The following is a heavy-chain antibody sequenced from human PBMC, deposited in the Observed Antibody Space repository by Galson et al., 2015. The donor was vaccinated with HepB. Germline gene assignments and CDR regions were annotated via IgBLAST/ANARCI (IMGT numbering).Heavy chain of an antibody. CDR3: AGAGYCRSTYCFFAY. Sequence: CAISGDSVSGNIVSWNWIRQSPSRGLEWLGRTYFRSKWYYDYAASVKSRITINPDTSENQFSLQLHSVTPEDTAVYYCAGAGYCRSTYCFFAYWGQGTLVTVSS. CDR2: TYFRSKWYY. D-gene: IGHD2-2*01. V-gene: IGHV6-1*01. CDR1: GDSVSGNIVS. J-gene: IGHJ4*02.